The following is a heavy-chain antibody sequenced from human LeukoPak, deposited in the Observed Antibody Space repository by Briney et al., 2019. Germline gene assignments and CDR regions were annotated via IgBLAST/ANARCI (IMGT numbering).Heavy chain of an antibody. J-gene: IGHJ4*02. D-gene: IGHD3-22*01. V-gene: IGHV3-73*01. CDR1: GFTFSGSA. CDR2: IRSKANSYAT. Sequence: PGGSLRLSCAASGFTFSGSAMHWVRQASGKGLEWVGRIRSKANSYATAYAASVKGRFTISRDDSKNTAYLQMNSPKTEDTAVYYCTRYYYDSSGYYYLFDYWGQGTLVTVSS. CDR3: TRYYYDSSGYYYLFDY.